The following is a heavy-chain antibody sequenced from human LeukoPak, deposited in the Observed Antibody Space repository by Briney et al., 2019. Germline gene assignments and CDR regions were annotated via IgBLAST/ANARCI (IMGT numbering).Heavy chain of an antibody. Sequence: SETLSLTCTASGGSISSGGYYWSWIRQPPGKGLEWIGYIYHSGSTYYNPSLKSRVTISVDRSKNQFSLKLSSVTAADTAVYYCARGRSSSSLHFDYWGQGTLVTVSS. J-gene: IGHJ4*02. CDR1: GGSISSGGYY. D-gene: IGHD6-6*01. V-gene: IGHV4-30-2*01. CDR2: IYHSGST. CDR3: ARGRSSSSLHFDY.